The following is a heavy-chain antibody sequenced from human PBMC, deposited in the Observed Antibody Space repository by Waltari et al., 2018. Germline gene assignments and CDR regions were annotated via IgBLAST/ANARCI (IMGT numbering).Heavy chain of an antibody. CDR1: GLSCRNCG. CDR3: TRGGRDSSWYWRD. V-gene: IGHV3-7*01. J-gene: IGHJ4*02. CDR2: IKQDGSEK. D-gene: IGHD6-13*01. Sequence: EVQLVESGGGLAQPGGSLRLSCAAFGLSCRNCGRTWVRQASGKGPEWVANIKQDGSEKYYMDSVKGRFTISRDNAKNSLYLQMNNLRVEDTAVYYCTRGGRDSSWYWRDWGQGTLVTVSS.